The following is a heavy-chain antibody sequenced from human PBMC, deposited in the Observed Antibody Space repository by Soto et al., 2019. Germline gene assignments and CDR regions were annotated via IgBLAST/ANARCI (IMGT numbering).Heavy chain of an antibody. J-gene: IGHJ4*02. Sequence: AAVKDSCKSSGYAFTGYYIHWVRQAPGQGLEWMGWINPNSGDTNYAQKFQGRVTMTRDTYFSTAYMELSSLRSDDTAVYYCATSYSYVHFRGQGNSATVSS. CDR3: ATSYSYVHF. D-gene: IGHD5-18*01. V-gene: IGHV1-2*02. CDR2: INPNSGDT. CDR1: GYAFTGYY.